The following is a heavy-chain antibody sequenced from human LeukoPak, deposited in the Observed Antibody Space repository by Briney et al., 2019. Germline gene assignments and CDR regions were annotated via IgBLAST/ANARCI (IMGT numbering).Heavy chain of an antibody. Sequence: ASVKVSCKASGGTFSSYAISWVRQAPGQGLEWMGGIIPIFGTANYAQKFQGRVTITADESTSTAYMELSSLRSEDTAVYYCARGAAANCSGGSCYQIYYYYYYMDVWGKGTTVTVS. J-gene: IGHJ6*03. CDR2: IIPIFGTA. CDR3: ARGAAANCSGGSCYQIYYYYYYMDV. V-gene: IGHV1-69*13. CDR1: GGTFSSYA. D-gene: IGHD2-15*01.